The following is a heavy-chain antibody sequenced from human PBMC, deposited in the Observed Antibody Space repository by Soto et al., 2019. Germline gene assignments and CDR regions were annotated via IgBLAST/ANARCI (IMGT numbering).Heavy chain of an antibody. CDR3: ARDPPDFLSAFDY. Sequence: SETLSLTCIVSGGSISSYFWTWIRQPAGKGLEWIGRIYSSGSTNYNPSLKSRVTMSVDTSKNQVSLQLNSVTPADTAVYYCARDPPDFLSAFDYWGRGTLVTVSS. V-gene: IGHV4-4*07. J-gene: IGHJ4*02. CDR2: IYSSGST. D-gene: IGHD6-19*01. CDR1: GGSISSYF.